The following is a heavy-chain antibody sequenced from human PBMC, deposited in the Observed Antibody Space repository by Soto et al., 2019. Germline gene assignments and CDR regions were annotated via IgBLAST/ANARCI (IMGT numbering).Heavy chain of an antibody. J-gene: IGHJ4*02. CDR1: GGSISSSSYY. Sequence: SETLSLTCTVSGGSISSSSYYWGWIRQPPGKGLEWIGSIYYSGSTYYNPSLKSRVTISVDTSKNQFSLKLSSVTAADTAVYYCAREGGIAVAGTRTFDYWGRGTLVTVSS. V-gene: IGHV4-39*02. CDR3: AREGGIAVAGTRTFDY. D-gene: IGHD6-19*01. CDR2: IYYSGST.